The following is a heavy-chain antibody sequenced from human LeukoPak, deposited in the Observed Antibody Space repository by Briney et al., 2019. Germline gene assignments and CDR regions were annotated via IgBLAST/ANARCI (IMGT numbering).Heavy chain of an antibody. CDR1: RDSVSTNSAA. Sequence: SQTLSLTCAISRDSVSTNSAAWNWIRQSPSRGLEWLGRTYYRSKWYNEYAVSVKSRITINPDTSKNQFSLELNSVTPEDTAVYYCARDKWVERLGAFDYWGQGTLVTVSS. J-gene: IGHJ4*02. CDR2: TYYRSKWYN. V-gene: IGHV6-1*01. D-gene: IGHD6-19*01. CDR3: ARDKWVERLGAFDY.